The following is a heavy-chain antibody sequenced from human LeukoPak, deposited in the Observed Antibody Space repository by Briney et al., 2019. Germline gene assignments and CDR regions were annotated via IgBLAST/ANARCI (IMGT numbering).Heavy chain of an antibody. Sequence: ASVKVSCKASGGTFSSYAISWVRQAPGQGLEWMGGIIPIFGTANYAQKFQGRVTITADKSTSTAYMELSSLRSEDTAVYYCAGTYYYGSGSYFTRGSAHYYYYYMDVWGKGTTVTVSS. J-gene: IGHJ6*03. V-gene: IGHV1-69*06. CDR3: AGTYYYGSGSYFTRGSAHYYYYYMDV. D-gene: IGHD3-10*01. CDR1: GGTFSSYA. CDR2: IIPIFGTA.